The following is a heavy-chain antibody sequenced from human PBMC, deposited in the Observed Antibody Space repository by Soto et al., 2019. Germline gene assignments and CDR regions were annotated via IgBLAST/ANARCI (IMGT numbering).Heavy chain of an antibody. CDR2: ISGSGGST. Sequence: EVQLLESGGGLVQPGGSLRLSCAASGFTFSSYAMSCVRQAPGKGLEWVSAISGSGGSTYYADSVKGRFTISRDKSKNTLYRQMNSLRAEDTAVYYFAKDPGYCSGGSCFLWGQGTLVTVSS. J-gene: IGHJ4*02. V-gene: IGHV3-23*01. D-gene: IGHD2-15*01. CDR3: AKDPGYCSGGSCFL. CDR1: GFTFSSYA.